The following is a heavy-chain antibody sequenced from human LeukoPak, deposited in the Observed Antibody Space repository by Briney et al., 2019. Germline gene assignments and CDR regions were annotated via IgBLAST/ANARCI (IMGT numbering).Heavy chain of an antibody. J-gene: IGHJ4*02. V-gene: IGHV4-59*08. Sequence: PSVTLSLTCSVSSGSISSYYWSWIPQPPGKGREGIGYIFYAGSTTYNPSLKRRVPLSIDASKNHFPLKLNSGTAADTAVYYCASGERGYSYGPLDYWGQGTLVTVSS. CDR3: ASGERGYSYGPLDY. CDR1: SGSISSYY. CDR2: IFYAGST. D-gene: IGHD5-18*01.